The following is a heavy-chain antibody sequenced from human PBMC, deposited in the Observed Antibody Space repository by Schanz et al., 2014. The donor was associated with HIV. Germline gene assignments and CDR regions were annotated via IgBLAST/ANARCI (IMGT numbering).Heavy chain of an antibody. CDR2: INPYNGNT. V-gene: IGHV1-18*01. D-gene: IGHD2-15*01. CDR1: GYPFTSYA. Sequence: QIQLVQSGAEMKKPGASVTVSCKTSGYPFTSYAISWLRQAPGQGPEWMGWINPYNGNTNSAQKFQGRVTMTTDTSMSTAYMELRSLRSDDSAVYYCARGRFCSGGSCYHDYWGQGTLVTVSS. J-gene: IGHJ4*02. CDR3: ARGRFCSGGSCYHDY.